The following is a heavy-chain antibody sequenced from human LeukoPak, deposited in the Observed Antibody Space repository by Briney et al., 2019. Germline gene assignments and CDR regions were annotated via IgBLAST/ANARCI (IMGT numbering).Heavy chain of an antibody. J-gene: IGHJ3*02. CDR2: IRRITDGGTT. CDR3: ATAVSRYTLTWGGFDI. CDR1: GFTFSNAW. Sequence: MAGGSLRLSCAASGFTFSNAWMNWVRQAPRKGLEWVGRIRRITDGGTTDYAAPVKGRFTISRDDSKNTLYLQMNSLKTEDAGVYYCATAVSRYTLTWGGFDIWGQGTRVTVSS. V-gene: IGHV3-15*01. D-gene: IGHD1-14*01.